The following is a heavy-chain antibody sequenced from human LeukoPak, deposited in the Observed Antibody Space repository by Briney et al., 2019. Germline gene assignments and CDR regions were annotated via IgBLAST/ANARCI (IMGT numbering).Heavy chain of an antibody. J-gene: IGHJ4*02. V-gene: IGHV3-23*01. CDR1: GFTFSSYS. CDR3: AKDRSVVVVAATFDY. CDR2: ISGSGGST. Sequence: GGSLRLSCAASGFTFSSYSMNWVRQAPGKGLEWVSAISGSGGSTYYADSVKGRFTISRDNSKNTLYLQMNSLRAEDTAVYYCAKDRSVVVVAATFDYWGQGTLVTVSS. D-gene: IGHD2-15*01.